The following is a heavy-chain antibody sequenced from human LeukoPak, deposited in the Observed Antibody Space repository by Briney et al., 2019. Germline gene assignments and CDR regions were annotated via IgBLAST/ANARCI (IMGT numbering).Heavy chain of an antibody. CDR3: ARMDTGYSSSWWGYYYYYMDV. V-gene: IGHV3-7*01. D-gene: IGHD6-13*01. CDR1: GFSVRTTY. Sequence: PGGSLRLSCVVSGFSVRTTYMSWVRQAPGKGLEWVANIKQDGSEKYYVDSVKGRFTISRDNAKNSLYLQMDSLRAEDTAVYYCARMDTGYSSSWWGYYYYYMDVWGKGTTVTVSS. CDR2: IKQDGSEK. J-gene: IGHJ6*03.